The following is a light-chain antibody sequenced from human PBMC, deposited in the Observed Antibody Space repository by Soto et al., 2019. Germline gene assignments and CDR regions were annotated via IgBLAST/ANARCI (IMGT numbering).Light chain of an antibody. Sequence: QSVLTQSPSASGPPGQRVTLSCFGSTSNIGRHYVYWYRQFPGAAPKLLIYHNTQRPSGVPDRFSGSKSGTSASLAITGLRSDDEADYVCAAWDDSLNGPVFGGGTKLTVL. CDR2: HNT. CDR3: AAWDDSLNGPV. V-gene: IGLV1-47*02. CDR1: TSNIGRHY. J-gene: IGLJ3*02.